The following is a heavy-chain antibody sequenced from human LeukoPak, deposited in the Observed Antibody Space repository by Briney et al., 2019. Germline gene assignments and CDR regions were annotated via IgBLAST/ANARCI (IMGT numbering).Heavy chain of an antibody. CDR3: ARDPYDFWSGYLLDY. CDR1: GFTSSSYW. Sequence: GGSLRLSCAASGFTSSSYWMSWVRQAPGKGLEWVANIKQDGSEKYYVDSVKGRFTISRDNAKNSLYLQMNSLRAEDTAVYYCARDPYDFWSGYLLDYWGQGTLVTVSS. CDR2: IKQDGSEK. D-gene: IGHD3-3*01. J-gene: IGHJ4*02. V-gene: IGHV3-7*01.